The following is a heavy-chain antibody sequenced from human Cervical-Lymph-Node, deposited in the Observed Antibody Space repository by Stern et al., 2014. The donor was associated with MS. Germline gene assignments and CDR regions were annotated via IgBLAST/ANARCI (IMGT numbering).Heavy chain of an antibody. CDR1: GGTFTSFS. CDR3: VLPSKVTTAAFDV. J-gene: IGHJ3*01. CDR2: IIPIFDTP. D-gene: IGHD4-17*01. V-gene: IGHV1-69*06. Sequence: QVQLVQSGAEVKKPGSSVNVSCKASGGTFTSFSINWVRQVPGQSLEWMGGIIPIFDTPNLAQKCQGRVTITADSSTSTVYMALNSLRSDDTAVYYCVLPSKVTTAAFDVWGRGTMVTVSS.